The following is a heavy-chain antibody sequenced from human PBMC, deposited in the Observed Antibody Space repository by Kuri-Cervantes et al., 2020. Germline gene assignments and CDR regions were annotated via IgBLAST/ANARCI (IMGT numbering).Heavy chain of an antibody. Sequence: SGPTLVKPTETLTLTCTFSGFSLNTSEVGVGWVRQPPGKALEWLALLYWDNEQRYNPSPKNRLTVSKDTSKNEVVLRVTNMDPADTATYYCAHRRGGYFDFWGQGILVTVSS. CDR2: LYWDNEQ. CDR3: AHRRGGYFDF. J-gene: IGHJ4*02. V-gene: IGHV2-5*02. D-gene: IGHD3-16*01. CDR1: GFSLNTSEVG.